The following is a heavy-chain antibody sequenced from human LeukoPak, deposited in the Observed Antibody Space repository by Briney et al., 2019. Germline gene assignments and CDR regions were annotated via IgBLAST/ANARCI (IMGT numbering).Heavy chain of an antibody. D-gene: IGHD2-15*01. CDR3: ARVASWSPPAY. J-gene: IGHJ4*02. Sequence: GGSLRLSCVGSGFTFSGYYMNWVRQAPGKGLEWVANIKQDGSEKYYVDSVKGRFTISRDNAKNSLYLQMNSLRAEDTAVYYCARVASWSPPAYWGQGTLVTVSS. CDR2: IKQDGSEK. CDR1: GFTFSGYY. V-gene: IGHV3-7*01.